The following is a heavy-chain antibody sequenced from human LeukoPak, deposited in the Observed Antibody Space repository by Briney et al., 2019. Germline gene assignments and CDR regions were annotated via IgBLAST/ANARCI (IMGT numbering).Heavy chain of an antibody. CDR2: INPNSGGT. V-gene: IGHV1-2*04. D-gene: IGHD1-26*01. Sequence: ASVKVSCKASGYTFTGYYIHWVRQAPGQGLEWMGWINPNSGGTNYAQQFQGWVTMTRDTSISTAYMELSSLRSNDTAVYYCAKGGKWDVTPFDYWGQGTLVTVSS. J-gene: IGHJ4*02. CDR3: AKGGKWDVTPFDY. CDR1: GYTFTGYY.